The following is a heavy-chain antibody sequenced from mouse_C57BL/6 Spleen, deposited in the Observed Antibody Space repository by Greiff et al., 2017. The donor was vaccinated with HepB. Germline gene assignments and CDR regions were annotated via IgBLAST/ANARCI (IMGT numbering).Heavy chain of an antibody. CDR3: TTYWDYFDY. CDR2: IDPENGDT. J-gene: IGHJ2*01. D-gene: IGHD4-1*01. Sequence: EVQLQQSGAELVRPGASVKLSCTASGFNIKDDYMHWVKQRPEQGLEWIGWIDPENGDTEYASKFQGKATITADTSSNTAYLQLSSLTSEDTAVYYCTTYWDYFDYWGQGTTLTVSS. CDR1: GFNIKDDY. V-gene: IGHV14-4*01.